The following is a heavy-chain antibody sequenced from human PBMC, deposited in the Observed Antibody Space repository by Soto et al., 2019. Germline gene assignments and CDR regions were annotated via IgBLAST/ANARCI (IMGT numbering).Heavy chain of an antibody. CDR2: ISGSGGST. CDR1: GFTFRSYA. D-gene: IGHD6-13*01. V-gene: IGHV3-23*01. Sequence: GGPQRLSCAASGFTFRSYAMSWVRQAPGKGLEWVSAISGSGGSTYYADSVKGRFTISRDTSKNTLYLQMNSLRAEDTAVYYCAKAGTPSSWFLDSWGQGTLVTSPQ. J-gene: IGHJ4*02. CDR3: AKAGTPSSWFLDS.